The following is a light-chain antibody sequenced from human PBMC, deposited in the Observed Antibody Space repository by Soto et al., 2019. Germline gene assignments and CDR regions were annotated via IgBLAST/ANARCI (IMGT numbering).Light chain of an antibody. Sequence: QSVLTQPPSASGTPGQRVTISCSGSSSNIGTYSVNWYQQLPGTAPKLLIYSSNQRPSGVPDRFSGSKSGTSASLAISGLQSEDEADYYCAAWDDSLNGVIFGGGTKLTVL. J-gene: IGLJ2*01. CDR3: AAWDDSLNGVI. V-gene: IGLV1-44*01. CDR2: SSN. CDR1: SSNIGTYS.